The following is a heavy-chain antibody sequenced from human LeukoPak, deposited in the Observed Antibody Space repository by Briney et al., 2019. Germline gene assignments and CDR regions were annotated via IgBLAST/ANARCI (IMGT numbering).Heavy chain of an antibody. CDR1: GFTFDDYA. CDR3: ASTDY. CDR2: ISRNSGSI. J-gene: IGHJ4*02. V-gene: IGHV3-9*01. Sequence: GRSLRLSCAASGFTFDDYAMHWVRQAPGKGLEWVSGISRNSGSIGYADSVKGRFTISRDNAKNSLYLQMNSLRAEDTALYYCASTDYWGQGTLVTVSS.